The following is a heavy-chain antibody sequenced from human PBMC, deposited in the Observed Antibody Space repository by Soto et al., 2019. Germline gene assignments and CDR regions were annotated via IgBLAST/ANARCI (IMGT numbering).Heavy chain of an antibody. CDR2: IWDDGNKK. Sequence: QVQLVESGGGVVQPGRSLRLSCAASGFTFSDYGLHWVRQAPGKGLEWVAVIWDDGNKKFYADSVKGRFTISRDNSENMLYVQMNSLRAEDTAVYFCVRGGIAAGAFDIWGQGTMVTVFS. J-gene: IGHJ3*02. CDR1: GFTFSDYG. V-gene: IGHV3-33*01. CDR3: VRGGIAAGAFDI. D-gene: IGHD2-21*01.